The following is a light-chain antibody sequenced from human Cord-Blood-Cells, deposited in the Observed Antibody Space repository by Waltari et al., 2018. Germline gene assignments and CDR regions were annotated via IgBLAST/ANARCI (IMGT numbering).Light chain of an antibody. Sequence: EIVLTQSPGTRSLSPGGRATLFCRVSQSVSSSYLAWYQQKPGQGPSPRISGASSMATGIPDRFSGSGAGTDFTLTMSRLEPGDFALYYCQQYGSSFWTFGQEAKVEIK. CDR1: QSVSSSY. V-gene: IGKV3-20*01. J-gene: IGKJ1*01. CDR2: GAS. CDR3: QQYGSSFWT.